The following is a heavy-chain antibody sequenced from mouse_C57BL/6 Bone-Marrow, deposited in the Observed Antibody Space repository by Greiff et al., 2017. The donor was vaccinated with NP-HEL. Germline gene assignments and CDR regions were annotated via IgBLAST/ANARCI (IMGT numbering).Heavy chain of an antibody. CDR2: IDPSDSYT. V-gene: IGHV1-69*01. Sequence: VQLQQPGAELVMPGASVKLSCKASGYTFTSYWMHWVKQRPGHGLEWIGEIDPSDSYTNYNQKFKGKSTLTVDKSSSTAYMQLSSLTSEDSAVYYCARDYYGSRPWFAYWGQGTLVTVSA. CDR3: ARDYYGSRPWFAY. CDR1: GYTFTSYW. D-gene: IGHD1-1*01. J-gene: IGHJ3*01.